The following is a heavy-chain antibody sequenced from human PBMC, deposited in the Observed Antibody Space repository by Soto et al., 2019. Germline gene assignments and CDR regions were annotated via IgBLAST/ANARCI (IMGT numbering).Heavy chain of an antibody. CDR1: GGSISSYY. J-gene: IGHJ5*02. CDR2: IYYSGST. V-gene: IGHV4-59*01. Sequence: SETLSLTCTVSGGSISSYYWSWIRQPPGKGLEWIGYIYYSGSTSYNPSLKSRVTISVDTSKNQFSLKLSSVTAADTAVYYCARAIVATIVWFDPWGQGTLVTVSS. CDR3: ARAIVATIVWFDP. D-gene: IGHD5-12*01.